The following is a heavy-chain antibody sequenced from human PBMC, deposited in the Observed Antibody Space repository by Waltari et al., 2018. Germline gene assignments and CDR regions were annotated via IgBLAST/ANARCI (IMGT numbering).Heavy chain of an antibody. J-gene: IGHJ4*02. CDR2: IIPSLGIA. Sequence: QVQLVQSGAEVKKPGSSVKVSCKASGGTFSSYTISWVRQAPGQGLEWMGRIIPSLGIANYAQKFQGRVTITADKSTSTAYMELSSLRSEDTAVYYCAREFSYYYDSSGYSDYWGQGTLVTVSS. CDR3: AREFSYYYDSSGYSDY. V-gene: IGHV1-69*08. D-gene: IGHD3-22*01. CDR1: GGTFSSYT.